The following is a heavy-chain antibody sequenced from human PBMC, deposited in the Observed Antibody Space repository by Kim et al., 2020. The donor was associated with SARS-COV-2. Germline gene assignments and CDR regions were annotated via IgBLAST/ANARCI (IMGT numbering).Heavy chain of an antibody. V-gene: IGHV3-9*01. CDR2: ISWNSGSI. CDR1: GFTFGDYA. D-gene: IGHD2-15*01. J-gene: IGHJ4*02. Sequence: GGSLRLSCAASGFTFGDYAMHWVRQAPGKGLEWVSGISWNSGSIGYADSVKGRFTISRDNAKNSLYLQMNSLRAEDTALYYCAKSPYRVAKDMFDYWGQGTLVTVSS. CDR3: AKSPYRVAKDMFDY.